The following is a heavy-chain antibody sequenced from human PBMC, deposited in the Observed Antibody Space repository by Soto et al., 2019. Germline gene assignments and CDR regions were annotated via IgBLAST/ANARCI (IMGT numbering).Heavy chain of an antibody. Sequence: GGSLRLSCAASGFTFSNYAFSNYAMSWVRQASGKGLEWVSTISAGGTSTFYADSVKGRFTISRDNSKNTFYLQMNSLRAEDTAIYYCAKDHRGPTGTNFDCWGQGTLVTVSS. D-gene: IGHD1-1*01. CDR2: ISAGGTST. CDR3: AKDHRGPTGTNFDC. CDR1: GFTFSNYAFSNYA. V-gene: IGHV3-23*01. J-gene: IGHJ4*02.